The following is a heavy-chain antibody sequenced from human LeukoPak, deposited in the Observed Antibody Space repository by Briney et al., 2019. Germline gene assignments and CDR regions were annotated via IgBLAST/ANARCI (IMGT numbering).Heavy chain of an antibody. CDR1: GYSFTSYW. CDR3: ARQTLSSGTSP. D-gene: IGHD1-7*01. Sequence: PGESLEISCKGSGYSFTSYWIAWVRQMPGRGLEWMGIIYPGDSDTRYSPSFQGQVTISADKSISTAYLQWSSLKASDTAMYYCARQTLSSGTSPWGQGTLVTVSS. V-gene: IGHV5-51*01. CDR2: IYPGDSDT. J-gene: IGHJ4*02.